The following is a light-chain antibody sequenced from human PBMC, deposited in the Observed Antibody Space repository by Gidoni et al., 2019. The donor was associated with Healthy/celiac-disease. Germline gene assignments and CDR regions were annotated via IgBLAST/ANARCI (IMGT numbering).Light chain of an antibody. Sequence: DMVMTQHPDALAVSLGESATINCKSSQSVLYRSNNKNYLAWYQQKPGQPPKLLIYWASTRESGVPDRFSGSGSGTDFTLTISSLQAEDVAVYYCQQYYSTPWTFGQGTKVEIK. V-gene: IGKV4-1*01. CDR2: WAS. CDR1: QSVLYRSNNKNY. J-gene: IGKJ1*01. CDR3: QQYYSTPWT.